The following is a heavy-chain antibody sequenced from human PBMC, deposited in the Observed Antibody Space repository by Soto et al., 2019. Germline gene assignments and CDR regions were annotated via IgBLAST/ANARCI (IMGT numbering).Heavy chain of an antibody. CDR3: ESPPPRGREWLAMAFDI. CDR2: IYYSGST. V-gene: IGHV4-39*01. CDR1: GGSISSSSYY. J-gene: IGHJ3*02. Sequence: SETLSLTCTVSGGSISSSSYYWGWIRQPPGKGLEWIGSIYYSGSTYYNPSLKSRVTISVDTSKNQFSLKLSSVTAADTAVYYCESPPPRGREWLAMAFDIWGQGTMVTVSS. D-gene: IGHD5-12*01.